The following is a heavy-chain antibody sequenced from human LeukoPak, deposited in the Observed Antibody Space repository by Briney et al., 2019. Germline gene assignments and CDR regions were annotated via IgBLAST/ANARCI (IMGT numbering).Heavy chain of an antibody. Sequence: GGFLRLSCAASGFTFSSYGIHWVRQAPGKGLEWVTFIRFDGSTKYYSDSAKGRFTISRDNSKNTVYLQMNSLRPDDTAIYYCAKVLDILTADYFRPDVYYFDYWGRGTLVTVSS. J-gene: IGHJ4*02. V-gene: IGHV3-30*02. CDR2: IRFDGSTK. CDR3: AKVLDILTADYFRPDVYYFDY. CDR1: GFTFSSYG. D-gene: IGHD3-9*01.